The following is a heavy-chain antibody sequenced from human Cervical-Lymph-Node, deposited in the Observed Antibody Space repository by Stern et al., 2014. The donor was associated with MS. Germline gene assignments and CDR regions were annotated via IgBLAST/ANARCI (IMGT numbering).Heavy chain of an antibody. Sequence: VHLVESGGGVVQPGRSLRLSCAASGFTFSSYGMHWVRQAPGKGLEWVAVIWYDGSNKYYADSVKGRFTISRDNSKNTLYLQMNSLRAEDTAVYYCARDLPIAAGYGMDVWGQGTTVTVSS. J-gene: IGHJ6*02. V-gene: IGHV3-33*01. D-gene: IGHD6-13*01. CDR1: GFTFSSYG. CDR3: ARDLPIAAGYGMDV. CDR2: IWYDGSNK.